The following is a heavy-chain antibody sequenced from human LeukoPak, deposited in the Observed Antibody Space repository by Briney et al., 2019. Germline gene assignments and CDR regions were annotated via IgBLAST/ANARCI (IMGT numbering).Heavy chain of an antibody. Sequence: PGGSLRLSCAASGFTFSTYAMSWVRQAPGKGLEWVSAISGSGGTTYYADSVKGRFTISRDNSKNTLYLQMNSLRAEDTAVYYCGCAGDLLRDYYFYGMDVWGQGTTVTVSS. J-gene: IGHJ6*02. V-gene: IGHV3-23*01. D-gene: IGHD1-26*01. CDR1: GFTFSTYA. CDR3: GCAGDLLRDYYFYGMDV. CDR2: ISGSGGTT.